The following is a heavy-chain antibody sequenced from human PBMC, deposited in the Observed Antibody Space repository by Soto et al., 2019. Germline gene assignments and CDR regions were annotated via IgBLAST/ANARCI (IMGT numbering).Heavy chain of an antibody. CDR1: GDSVSSNSAA. CDR3: AREKAGTTSSYYFDY. CDR2: TYYRSKWYN. Sequence: PSQTLSLTCAISGDSVSSNSAAWNWIRQSPSRGLEWLGRTYYRSKWYNDNAVSVKSRITINPDTSKNQYSLKLKSVNPKDKAVYYCAREKAGTTSSYYFDYWGQGTLVTVSS. D-gene: IGHD1-1*01. V-gene: IGHV6-1*01. J-gene: IGHJ4*02.